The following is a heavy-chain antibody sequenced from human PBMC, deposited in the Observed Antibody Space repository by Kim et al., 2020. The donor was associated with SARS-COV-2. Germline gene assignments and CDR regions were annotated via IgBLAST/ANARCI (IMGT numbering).Heavy chain of an antibody. CDR2: TR. J-gene: IGHJ4*02. Sequence: TRAYADSVKCRFTSTRENAKNSLYLQMNSLREEDTAVYFCAGVPGIAPDYWGQGTLVTVSS. V-gene: IGHV3-48*02. CDR3: AGVPGIAPDY. D-gene: IGHD6-13*01.